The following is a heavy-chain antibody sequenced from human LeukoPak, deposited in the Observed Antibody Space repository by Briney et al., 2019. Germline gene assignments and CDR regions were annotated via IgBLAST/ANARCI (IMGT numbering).Heavy chain of an antibody. CDR2: IHYSGST. V-gene: IGHV4-59*08. CDR3: ARHKTGGTYPLDY. D-gene: IGHD1-26*01. CDR1: GGYMNTYF. J-gene: IGHJ4*02. Sequence: PSETLALTCTVPGGYMNTYFWSWIRQPPGKGPEWIGHIHYSGSTTYNPSLKSRVTISVDVSKNQFSLKLSSVTAADTAVYYCARHKTGGTYPLDYWGQGTLVTVSS.